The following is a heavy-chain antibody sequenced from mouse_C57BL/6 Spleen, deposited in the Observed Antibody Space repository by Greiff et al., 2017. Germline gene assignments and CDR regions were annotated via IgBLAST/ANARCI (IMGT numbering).Heavy chain of an antibody. CDR3: ASRGTNWDRFAY. V-gene: IGHV1-55*01. CDR1: GYTFTSYW. CDR2: IYPGSGST. D-gene: IGHD4-1*01. J-gene: IGHJ3*01. Sequence: QVQLQQPGAELVKPGASVKMSCKASGYTFTSYWITWVKQRPGQGLEWIGDIYPGSGSTNYNEKFKSKATLTVDTSSSTAYMQLSSLTSEDSAVYYWASRGTNWDRFAYWGQGTLVTVSA.